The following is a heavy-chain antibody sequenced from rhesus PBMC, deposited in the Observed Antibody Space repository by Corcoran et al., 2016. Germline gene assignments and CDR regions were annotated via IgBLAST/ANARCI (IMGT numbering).Heavy chain of an antibody. V-gene: IGHV2S1*01. Sequence: QVTLNESGPALVKPTQTLTLTCTFSGFSLSTSGMGVGWFRQPPGKALEWLASIYWDDDKYYSTSQQSRLTIAKDSYKNQVVLTMTNMDPVDTATYYCAHVLGGSYYFTYWYFDLWGPGAPITISS. CDR2: IYWDDDK. D-gene: IGHD3-16*01. CDR3: AHVLGGSYYFTYWYFDL. J-gene: IGHJ2*01. CDR1: GFSLSTSGMG.